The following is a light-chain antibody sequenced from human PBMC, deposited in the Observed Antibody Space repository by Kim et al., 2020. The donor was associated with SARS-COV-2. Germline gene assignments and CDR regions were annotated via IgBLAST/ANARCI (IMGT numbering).Light chain of an antibody. V-gene: IGLV3-19*01. Sequence: SSELTQDPAVSVALGQTVRITCQGDSLRNYYASWYQQKPGQAPVLVIYDKNNRPSGIPDRFSGSSSGNTASLIITGAQAEDEADYYCNSRDTSGNPVVFGGGTKLTVL. CDR3: NSRDTSGNPVV. CDR2: DKN. CDR1: SLRNYY. J-gene: IGLJ2*01.